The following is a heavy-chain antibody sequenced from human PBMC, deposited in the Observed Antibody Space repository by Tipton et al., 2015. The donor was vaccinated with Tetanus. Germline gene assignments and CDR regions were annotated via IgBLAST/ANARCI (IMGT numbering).Heavy chain of an antibody. CDR2: IYWNDDK. J-gene: IGHJ4*02. V-gene: IGHV2-5*01. CDR1: GFSLSTSGVG. Sequence: LVKPTQTLTLTCTFSGFSLSTSGVGVGWIRQTPGKALEWLALIYWNDDKRYSPSLKSRLTITKDTSKNQVVLTMTNMDPVDTATYYCAHRGADFWSGYLGFWGQGTLVTVSS. CDR3: AHRGADFWSGYLGF. D-gene: IGHD3-3*01.